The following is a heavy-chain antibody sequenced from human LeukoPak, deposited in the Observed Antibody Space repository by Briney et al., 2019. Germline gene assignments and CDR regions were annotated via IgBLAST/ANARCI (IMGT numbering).Heavy chain of an antibody. Sequence: KPSETLSLTCTVSGGSISDYYWSWIRQPPGKGLEWIGYLYYSGSTNYNPSLKSRVTISVDTSKNQFSLKLSSVTAADTAVYYCARAPGAALDWGQGTLVTVSS. D-gene: IGHD2-15*01. CDR2: LYYSGST. J-gene: IGHJ4*02. V-gene: IGHV4-59*08. CDR3: ARAPGAALD. CDR1: GGSISDYY.